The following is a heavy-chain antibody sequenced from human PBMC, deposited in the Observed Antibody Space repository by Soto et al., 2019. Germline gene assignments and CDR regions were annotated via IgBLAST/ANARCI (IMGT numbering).Heavy chain of an antibody. CDR3: AIEGASGFGMDV. Sequence: SETLTLTCNVSGGSIRSYYWSWIRQPAGKALEWIGRIYTSGTTNYNPSLKSRATILVDTSKNQFSLKLSSVTAADTAVYYCAIEGASGFGMDVWGQGTTVTVSS. J-gene: IGHJ6*02. V-gene: IGHV4-4*07. CDR1: GGSIRSYY. D-gene: IGHD1-26*01. CDR2: IYTSGTT.